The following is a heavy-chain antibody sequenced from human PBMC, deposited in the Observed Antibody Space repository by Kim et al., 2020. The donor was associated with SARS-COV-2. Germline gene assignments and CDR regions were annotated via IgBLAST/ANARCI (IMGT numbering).Heavy chain of an antibody. J-gene: IGHJ4*02. CDR2: ISAYNGNT. Sequence: ASVKVSCKASGYTFTSYGISWVRQAPGQGLEWMGWISAYNGNTNYAQKLQGRVTMTKDTSTSTAYMELRSLRSDDTDVYYCARSSAAADPFDYWGQGTLVTVSS. D-gene: IGHD2-2*01. CDR1: GYTFTSYG. V-gene: IGHV1-18*01. CDR3: ARSSAAADPFDY.